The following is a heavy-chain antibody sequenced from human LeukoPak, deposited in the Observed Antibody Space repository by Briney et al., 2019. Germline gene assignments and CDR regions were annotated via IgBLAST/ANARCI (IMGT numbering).Heavy chain of an antibody. D-gene: IGHD5-24*01. V-gene: IGHV3-74*01. Sequence: GGSLRLSCAASGFTFSSYWMHWVRQAPGKGLVWVSHIINDGSRTSYADSVKGRFTISRDNAKNTVYLQMNSLRAEDTAVYYCARSDGGFDYWGQGTLVTVSA. CDR1: GFTFSSYW. J-gene: IGHJ4*02. CDR2: IINDGSRT. CDR3: ARSDGGFDY.